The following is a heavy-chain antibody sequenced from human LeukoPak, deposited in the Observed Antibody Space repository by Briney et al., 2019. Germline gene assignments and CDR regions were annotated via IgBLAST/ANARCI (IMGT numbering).Heavy chain of an antibody. CDR2: VYYSGST. Sequence: SETLSLTCTVSGDFITAYYWSWIRQPPGKGLEWIGYVYYSGSTEYNPSLRSRVTMSLETSKHQFSLNLTSVTAADTAVYYCASNTATVFDYWGQGALVTVSS. J-gene: IGHJ4*02. CDR1: GDFITAYY. V-gene: IGHV4-59*01. D-gene: IGHD2-21*02. CDR3: ASNTATVFDY.